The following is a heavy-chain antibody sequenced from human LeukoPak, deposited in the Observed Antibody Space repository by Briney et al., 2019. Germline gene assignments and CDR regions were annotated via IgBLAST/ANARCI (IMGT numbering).Heavy chain of an antibody. V-gene: IGHV3-23*01. CDR1: GFTFSSYG. D-gene: IGHD6-6*01. J-gene: IGHJ6*03. Sequence: GGSLRLSCAASGFTFSSYGMSWVRQAPGKGLEWVSAISGSGGSTYYADSVKGRFTISRDNSKNTLYLQMNSLRAEDTAVYYCARVARPHYYYYYMDVWGKGTTVTVSS. CDR3: ARVARPHYYYYYMDV. CDR2: ISGSGGST.